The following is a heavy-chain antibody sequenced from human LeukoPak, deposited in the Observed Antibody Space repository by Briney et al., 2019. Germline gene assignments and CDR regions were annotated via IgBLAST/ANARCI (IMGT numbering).Heavy chain of an antibody. CDR1: GFTFSSYW. J-gene: IGHJ4*02. Sequence: GGSLRLSCAASGFTFSSYWVNWVRQAPGKGLVWVSRIASDGSSTTYADSVKGRFSISRDNTKNTLYLQMNSLRVEDTAVYYCARGRPHGNDYWGQGTLVTVSS. CDR2: IASDGSST. V-gene: IGHV3-74*01. D-gene: IGHD4-23*01. CDR3: ARGRPHGNDY.